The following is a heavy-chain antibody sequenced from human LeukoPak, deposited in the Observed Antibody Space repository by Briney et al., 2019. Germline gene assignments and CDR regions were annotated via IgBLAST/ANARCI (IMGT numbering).Heavy chain of an antibody. J-gene: IGHJ4*02. CDR3: ARDKKSGESSEIDY. D-gene: IGHD3-10*01. CDR1: GFTFSNYW. V-gene: IGHV3-74*03. Sequence: GGSLRLSCAASGFTFSNYWVHWVRQAPGKGLLWVSRLNRDGSTTKYADSVKGRFTVSRDNAKNTLNLQMNSLRAEDTAVYYCARDKKSGESSEIDYWGQGTLVTVSS. CDR2: LNRDGSTT.